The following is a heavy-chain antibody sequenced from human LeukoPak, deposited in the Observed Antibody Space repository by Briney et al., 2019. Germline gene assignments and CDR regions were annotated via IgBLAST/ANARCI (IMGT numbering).Heavy chain of an antibody. CDR3: ARFLYDWGYFDY. D-gene: IGHD3-16*01. Sequence: SETLSLTCAVYGGSSSGYYWSWIRQPPGKGLEWIGEINHSGSTNYNPSLKSRVTISVDTSKNQFSLKLSSVTAADTAVYYCARFLYDWGYFDYWGQGTLVTVSS. V-gene: IGHV4-34*01. CDR2: INHSGST. CDR1: GGSSSGYY. J-gene: IGHJ4*02.